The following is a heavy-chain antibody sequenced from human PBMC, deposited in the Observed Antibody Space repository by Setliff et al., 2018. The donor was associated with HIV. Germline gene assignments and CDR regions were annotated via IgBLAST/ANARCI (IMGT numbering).Heavy chain of an antibody. D-gene: IGHD3-16*01. V-gene: IGHV3-64*01. CDR3: AKEAGVMDALDS. Sequence: PGGSMRLSCAASGFTFSNYAMHWVRQAPGKGLEYVSGIRRAGGSTYYANSVNGRFTIFRDNSKNTLYLQMGSLTAEEVAVYYCAKEAGVMDALDSWGQGTMVT. CDR1: GFTFSNYA. CDR2: IRRAGGST. J-gene: IGHJ3*02.